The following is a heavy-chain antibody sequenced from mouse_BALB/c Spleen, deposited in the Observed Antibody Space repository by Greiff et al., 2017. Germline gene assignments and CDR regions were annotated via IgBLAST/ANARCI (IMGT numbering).Heavy chain of an antibody. CDR3: ARGQGGNYYFDY. D-gene: IGHD2-1*01. V-gene: IGHV5-6-5*01. CDR1: GFTFSSYA. CDR2: ISSGGST. Sequence: EVKLVESGGGLVKPGGSLKLSCAASGFTFSSYAMSWVRQTPEKRLEWVASISSGGSTYYPDSVKGRFTISRDNARNILYLQMSSLRSEDTTMYYCARGQGGNYYFDYWGQGTTLTVSS. J-gene: IGHJ2*01.